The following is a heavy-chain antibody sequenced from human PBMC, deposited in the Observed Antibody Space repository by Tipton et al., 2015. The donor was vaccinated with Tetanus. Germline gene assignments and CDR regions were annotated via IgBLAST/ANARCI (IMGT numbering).Heavy chain of an antibody. J-gene: IGHJ4*02. Sequence: QVQLVQSGAEVKKPGASVKVSCKASGYTFTSYDINWVRQATGQGLEWMGWMNPNSGNTGYAQKFQGRVTMTRNTSISTAYVELSSLRSEDTAVYYCARFYCRGGSCYSDYWGQGTLVTVSS. CDR1: GYTFTSYD. CDR2: MNPNSGNT. V-gene: IGHV1-8*01. D-gene: IGHD2-15*01. CDR3: ARFYCRGGSCYSDY.